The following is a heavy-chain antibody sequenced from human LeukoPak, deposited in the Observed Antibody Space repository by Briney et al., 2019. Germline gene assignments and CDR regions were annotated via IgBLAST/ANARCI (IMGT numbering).Heavy chain of an antibody. Sequence: ASVKVSCKASGYTFTSYYMHWVRQAPGQGLEWMGIINPSGGSTSYAQKFQGRVTMTRDTSTSTVYVELSSLRSEDTAVYYCATCRGPRVPTDYWGQGTLVTVSS. J-gene: IGHJ4*02. CDR1: GYTFTSYY. D-gene: IGHD4/OR15-4a*01. V-gene: IGHV1-46*01. CDR3: ATCRGPRVPTDY. CDR2: INPSGGST.